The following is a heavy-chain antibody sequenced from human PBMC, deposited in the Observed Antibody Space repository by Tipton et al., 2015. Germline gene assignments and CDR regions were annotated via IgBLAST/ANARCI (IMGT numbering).Heavy chain of an antibody. D-gene: IGHD1-26*01. V-gene: IGHV3-33*08. Sequence: SLRLSCAASGFTFSSYDMSWVRQAPGKGLEWVAVIWYDGSYKYYADSVKGRFTVSRDNAKNSLYLQMNSLRAEDTAVYYCATNSVGARSPYGMDVWGQGTTVTVSS. CDR3: ATNSVGARSPYGMDV. CDR1: GFTFSSYD. CDR2: IWYDGSYK. J-gene: IGHJ6*02.